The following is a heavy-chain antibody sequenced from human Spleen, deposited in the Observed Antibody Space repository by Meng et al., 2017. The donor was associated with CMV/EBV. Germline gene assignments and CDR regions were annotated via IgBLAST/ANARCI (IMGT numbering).Heavy chain of an antibody. V-gene: IGHV5-51*01. CDR1: GNSFTTYW. Sequence: GESLKISCRDFGNSFTTYWVNWVRQVPGKGLEWMGIIYTGDSDTRYSPSFQGQVTISADKSISTAYLQWSSLKASDTAMYYCARLAAAGTNYFQHWGQGTLVTVSS. CDR3: ARLAAAGTNYFQH. D-gene: IGHD6-13*01. CDR2: IYTGDSDT. J-gene: IGHJ1*01.